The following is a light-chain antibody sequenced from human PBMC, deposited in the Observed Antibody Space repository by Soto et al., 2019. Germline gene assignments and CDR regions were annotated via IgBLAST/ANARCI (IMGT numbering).Light chain of an antibody. V-gene: IGLV2-14*01. CDR1: SSDVGGYSY. J-gene: IGLJ2*01. CDR2: EVS. Sequence: QSVLTQPASVSGSPGQSITISCTGTSSDVGGYSYVSWYQQHPGKTPKLMIYEVSNRPSGVSHRFSGSKSGNTASLTISGLQTEYEADYYCSSFSSIMREVFGGGTKLSIL. CDR3: SSFSSIMREV.